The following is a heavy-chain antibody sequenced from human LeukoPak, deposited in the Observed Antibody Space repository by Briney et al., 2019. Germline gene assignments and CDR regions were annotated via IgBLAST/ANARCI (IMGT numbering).Heavy chain of an antibody. CDR3: TSREVVAPSDEYITSGLDV. CDR2: INHSGST. D-gene: IGHD2-2*01. J-gene: IGHJ6*01. Sequence: KPSETLSLTCTVYGGSYSSHYWTWLRQPPGKGLEWLGEINHSGSTNYNPSLKSRVTISVDTSKNQLSLKLSSATAADTAVYYCTSREVVAPSDEYITSGLDVWAQGTTVTVSS. CDR1: GGSYSSHY. V-gene: IGHV4-34*01.